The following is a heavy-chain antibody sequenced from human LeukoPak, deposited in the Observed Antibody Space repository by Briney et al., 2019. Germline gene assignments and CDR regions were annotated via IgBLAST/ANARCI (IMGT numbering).Heavy chain of an antibody. CDR2: INHSGST. J-gene: IGHJ4*02. CDR3: ARETVTIANFDY. V-gene: IGHV4-34*01. Sequence: SETLSLTCAVYGGSFSGYYWSWIRQPPGKGLEWIGEINHSGSTNYNPSLKSRVAISVDTSKNQFSLKLSSVTAADTAVYYCARETVTIANFDYWGQGTLVTVSS. CDR1: GGSFSGYY. D-gene: IGHD4-17*01.